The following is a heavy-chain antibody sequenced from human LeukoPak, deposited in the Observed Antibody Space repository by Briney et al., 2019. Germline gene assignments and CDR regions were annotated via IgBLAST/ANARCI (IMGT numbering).Heavy chain of an antibody. Sequence: SETLSLTCTVSGDSISSSSYYWGWIRQPPGKGLGWIGSIYYIGSTYYNPSLKSRVTISVDTSKNQFSLKLSSVTAADTAVYYCARQPVVAATPFYYMDVWGKGAPVTISS. V-gene: IGHV4-39*01. CDR2: IYYIGST. D-gene: IGHD2-15*01. CDR3: ARQPVVAATPFYYMDV. CDR1: GDSISSSSYY. J-gene: IGHJ6*03.